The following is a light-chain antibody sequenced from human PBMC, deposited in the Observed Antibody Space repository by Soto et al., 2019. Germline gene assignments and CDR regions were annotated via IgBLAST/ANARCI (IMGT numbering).Light chain of an antibody. V-gene: IGKV1-5*01. Sequence: DIQMTQSPSTLSASVGDRVTITCRASQSISSWLAWYQQKPGKAPKLLIYDASSLESGVPPRFSGSGSGTEFTLTISSLQPDDFATYYCQQYNSYSPCTFGQGTKVEIK. CDR3: QQYNSYSPCT. CDR2: DAS. J-gene: IGKJ1*01. CDR1: QSISSW.